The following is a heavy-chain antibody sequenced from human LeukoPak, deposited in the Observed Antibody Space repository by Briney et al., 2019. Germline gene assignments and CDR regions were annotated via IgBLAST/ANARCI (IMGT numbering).Heavy chain of an antibody. Sequence: SETLSLTCTVSGGSISSYYWSWIRQPPGQGLEWIGYIYYSGSTNYNPSLKSRVTISVDTSKNQFSLKLSSVTAADTAVYYCARVSTTVVPDYWGQGTLVTVSS. D-gene: IGHD4-23*01. CDR3: ARVSTTVVPDY. J-gene: IGHJ4*02. CDR1: GGSISSYY. CDR2: IYYSGST. V-gene: IGHV4-59*01.